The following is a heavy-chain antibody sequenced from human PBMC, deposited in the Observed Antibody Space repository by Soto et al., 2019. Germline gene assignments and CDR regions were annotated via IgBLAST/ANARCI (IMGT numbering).Heavy chain of an antibody. V-gene: IGHV1-58*01. Sequence: GASVKVSCKASGFTFTSSAVQWVRQARGQRLEWIGWIVVGSGNTNYAQKFQERVTITRDMSTSTAYMELSSLRSEDTAVYYCARDIQLRRPTRLDYSYYNLDAWGKGTPVT. J-gene: IGHJ6*03. CDR1: GFTFTSSA. D-gene: IGHD1-7*01. CDR2: IVVGSGNT. CDR3: ARDIQLRRPTRLDYSYYNLDA.